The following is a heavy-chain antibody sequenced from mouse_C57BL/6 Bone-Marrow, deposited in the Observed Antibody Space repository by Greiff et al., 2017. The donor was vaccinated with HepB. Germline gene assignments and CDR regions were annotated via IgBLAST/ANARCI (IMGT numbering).Heavy chain of an antibody. Sequence: EVPLQESGPGLVKPSQSLSLTCSVTGYSITSGYYWNWIRQFPGNKLEWMGYISYDGSNNYNPSLKNRISITRDTSKNQFFLKLNSVTTEDTATYYCARDGSSYWYFDVWGTGTTVTVSS. V-gene: IGHV3-6*01. CDR2: ISYDGSN. D-gene: IGHD1-1*01. J-gene: IGHJ1*03. CDR1: GYSITSGYY. CDR3: ARDGSSYWYFDV.